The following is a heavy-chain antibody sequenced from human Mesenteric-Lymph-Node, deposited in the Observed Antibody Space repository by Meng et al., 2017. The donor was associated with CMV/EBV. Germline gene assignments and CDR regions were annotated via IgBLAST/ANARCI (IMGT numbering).Heavy chain of an antibody. CDR1: GFTFSDYN. V-gene: IGHV3-11*01. J-gene: IGHJ4*02. CDR3: GRNWGPIDD. Sequence: LRLSCAASGFTFSDYNMSWIRQAPGKGLEWVSDISSSGSIKYYADSVKGRFTISRDNAKNALYLQMNSLRAEDTAVYYCGRNWGPIDDWGQGTLVTVSS. CDR2: ISSSGSIK. D-gene: IGHD7-27*01.